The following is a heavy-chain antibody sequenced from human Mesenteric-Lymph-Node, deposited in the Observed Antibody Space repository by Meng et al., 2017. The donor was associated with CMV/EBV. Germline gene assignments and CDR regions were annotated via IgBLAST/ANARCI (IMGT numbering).Heavy chain of an antibody. V-gene: IGHV4-61*05. Sequence: SETLSLTCTVSGASISTSTYSWGWIRQPPGKGLEWIGYIYYSGSINYNPSLKSRVTISVDTSKNQYSLKVTSVTAADTAVYYCARAGYDLVVPAAILDYWGQGTLVTVSS. J-gene: IGHJ4*02. CDR3: ARAGYDLVVPAAILDY. D-gene: IGHD2-2*02. CDR1: GASISTSTYS. CDR2: IYYSGSI.